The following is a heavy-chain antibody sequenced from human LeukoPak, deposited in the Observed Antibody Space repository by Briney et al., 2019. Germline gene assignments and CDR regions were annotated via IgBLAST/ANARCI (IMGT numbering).Heavy chain of an antibody. D-gene: IGHD2-2*01. Sequence: GGSLRLSCAASGFTFSSYGMHWVRQAPGKGLEWVAFIRYDGSNKYYADSVKGRFTISRDNSKNTLYLQMNSLRAEDTAVYYCAKCPWSTSCSLFDYWGPGTLVTVSS. CDR3: AKCPWSTSCSLFDY. J-gene: IGHJ4*02. V-gene: IGHV3-30*02. CDR2: IRYDGSNK. CDR1: GFTFSSYG.